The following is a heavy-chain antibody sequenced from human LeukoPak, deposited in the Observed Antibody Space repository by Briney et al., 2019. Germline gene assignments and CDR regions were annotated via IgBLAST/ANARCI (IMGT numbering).Heavy chain of an antibody. D-gene: IGHD2-2*01. CDR3: ATDLQPFDY. Sequence: PGGSLRLSCAASGFTFSSYEMNWVRQAPGKGLEWVSYISSSGSTIYYADSVKGRFTISRDNANNSLYLQMNTLRAEDTAVYYCATDLQPFDYWGQGTLVTVSS. CDR1: GFTFSSYE. V-gene: IGHV3-48*03. CDR2: ISSSGSTI. J-gene: IGHJ4*02.